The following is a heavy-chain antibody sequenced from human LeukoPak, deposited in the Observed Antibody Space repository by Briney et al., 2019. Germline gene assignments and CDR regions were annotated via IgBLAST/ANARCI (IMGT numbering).Heavy chain of an antibody. CDR3: ARDGGREYMDA. V-gene: IGHV4-59*01. D-gene: IGHD2-15*01. Sequence: PSETLSLTCSVSDDSITMYYWTWIRQPPGKGLEWIGYVDHTGSTNFNPSLNGRVSISRDTTKNLFSLRLRSVTAADTAVYFCARDGGREYMDAWGKGTTVTISS. CDR2: VDHTGST. J-gene: IGHJ6*03. CDR1: DDSITMYY.